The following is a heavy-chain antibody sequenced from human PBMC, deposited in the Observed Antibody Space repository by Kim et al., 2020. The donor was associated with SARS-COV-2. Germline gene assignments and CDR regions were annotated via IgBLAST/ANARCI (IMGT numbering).Heavy chain of an antibody. CDR3: AKLYEFAWSGYYTGIYGAENNQSFDY. D-gene: IGHD3-3*01. CDR2: ISYDGSNK. Sequence: GGSLRLSCAASGFTFSSYGMHWVRQAPGKGLEWVAVISYDGSNKYYADSVKGRFTISRDNSKNTLYLQMNSLRAEDTAVYYCAKLYEFAWSGYYTGIYGAENNQSFDYWGQGTLVTVSS. J-gene: IGHJ4*02. V-gene: IGHV3-30*18. CDR1: GFTFSSYG.